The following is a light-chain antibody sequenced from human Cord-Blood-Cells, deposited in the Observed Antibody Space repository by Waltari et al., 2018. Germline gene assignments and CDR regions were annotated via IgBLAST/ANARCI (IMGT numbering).Light chain of an antibody. CDR2: LGS. CDR3: MQALQAPLT. J-gene: IGKJ4*01. V-gene: IGKV2-28*01. Sequence: DIVMTQSPLSLPVTPGEPASISCRSSQSLLHSNGYNYLDWYLQKPGQSPHLLIYLGSNRDSEVPNRFGGSGSGTDFTLKISRVEAEDVGVYDCMQALQAPLTFGGGTKVEIK. CDR1: QSLLHSNGYNY.